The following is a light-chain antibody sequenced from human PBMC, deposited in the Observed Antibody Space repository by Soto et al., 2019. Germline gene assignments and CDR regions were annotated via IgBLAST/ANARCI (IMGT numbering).Light chain of an antibody. CDR3: QQYNNWPS. Sequence: ELVMTQSPATLSVSPGERATLSCRASQTVSRNLAWYQQRPGQAPRLPIYDISNRATGVPARFSGSGSETEFTLTIRSLQSEDFAVYFCQQYNNWPSFGQGTRLEI. V-gene: IGKV3-15*01. J-gene: IGKJ5*01. CDR2: DIS. CDR1: QTVSRN.